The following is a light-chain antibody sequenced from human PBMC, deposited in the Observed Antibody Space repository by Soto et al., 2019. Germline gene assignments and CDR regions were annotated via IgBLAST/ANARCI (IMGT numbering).Light chain of an antibody. V-gene: IGKV1-33*01. CDR2: DAS. CDR3: QQYSSYSRA. J-gene: IGKJ1*01. Sequence: DIQMTQSPSSLSASVGDRVTITCQASQDIANYLNWYQQKAGRAPKFLIYDASNLETGVPSRFSGSGSGTDFTLTISSLQPEDIATYYCQQYSSYSRAFGQGTKVDIK. CDR1: QDIANY.